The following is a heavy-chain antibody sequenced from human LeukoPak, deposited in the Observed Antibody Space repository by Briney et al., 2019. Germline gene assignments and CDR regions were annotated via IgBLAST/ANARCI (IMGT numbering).Heavy chain of an antibody. CDR1: GGSFSGYY. J-gene: IGHJ4*02. CDR2: INHSGST. V-gene: IGHV4-34*01. D-gene: IGHD6-19*01. Sequence: SETLSLTCAVYGGSFSGYYWSWIRQPPGKGLEWIGEINHSGSTNYNPSLKSRVTMSVDTSKNQFSLKLSSVTAADTAVYYCARGKVVAGTPGQNSWDYWGQGTLVTVSS. CDR3: ARGKVVAGTPGQNSWDY.